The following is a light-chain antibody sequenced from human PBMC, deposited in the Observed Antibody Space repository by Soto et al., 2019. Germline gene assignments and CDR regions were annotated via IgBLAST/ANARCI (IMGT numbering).Light chain of an antibody. Sequence: QSVLTQPPSVSGSPAQSITISCTGTSSDVGGYNYVSWYQQHPGKAPKLMIYDVSNRPSGVSNRFSGSKSGNTASLTISGLQAEDEAEYYCRSYTSSSTVFGTGTRSPS. J-gene: IGLJ1*01. CDR3: RSYTSSSTV. CDR1: SSDVGGYNY. CDR2: DVS. V-gene: IGLV2-14*01.